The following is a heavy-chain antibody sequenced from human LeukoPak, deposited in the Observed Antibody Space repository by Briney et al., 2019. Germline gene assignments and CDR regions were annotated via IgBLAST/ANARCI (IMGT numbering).Heavy chain of an antibody. J-gene: IGHJ4*02. Sequence: GGSLRLSCAASGFTFSSYAMRWVRQPPGKGLEWVAAISGSGGSTYYADSVKGRFTISRDNSKNTLYLQMNSLRAEDTAVYYCAKGDMIVVVPTDYWGQGTLVTVSS. CDR3: AKGDMIVVVPTDY. CDR1: GFTFSSYA. D-gene: IGHD3-22*01. CDR2: ISGSGGST. V-gene: IGHV3-23*01.